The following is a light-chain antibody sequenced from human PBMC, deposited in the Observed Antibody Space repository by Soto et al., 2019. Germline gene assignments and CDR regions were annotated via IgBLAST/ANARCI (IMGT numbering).Light chain of an antibody. V-gene: IGKV1-6*01. Sequence: AIQMTQFPPSLSASLGDRVTITCRASQDIRNELSWYQQKPGKAPKLLIYDVSTLQSGVPWRFSGSRSGTDFSLTISSLQPEDFATYYCLQDNNYPFTFGQGTKLEIK. CDR1: QDIRNE. J-gene: IGKJ2*01. CDR2: DVS. CDR3: LQDNNYPFT.